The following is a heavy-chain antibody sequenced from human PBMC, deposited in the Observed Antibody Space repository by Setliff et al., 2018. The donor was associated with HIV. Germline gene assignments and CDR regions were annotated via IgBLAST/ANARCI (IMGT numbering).Heavy chain of an antibody. Sequence: TSETLSLTCSVSGVSVSEYHWGWIRQSAEKRLEFIGRIHVGGAKNYNPSLHSRVTVSVDTSNNQISLNLRSVTAADTAVYYCARLRSSNGLFCLLDSWGPGTRVTVSS. V-gene: IGHV4-4*07. J-gene: IGHJ4*02. D-gene: IGHD2-8*01. CDR3: ARLRSSNGLFCLLDS. CDR1: GVSVSEYH. CDR2: IHVGGAK.